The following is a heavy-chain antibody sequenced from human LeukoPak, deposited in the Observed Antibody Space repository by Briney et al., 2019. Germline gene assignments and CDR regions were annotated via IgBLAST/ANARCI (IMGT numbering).Heavy chain of an antibody. Sequence: PGGSLRLSCAASGFTFSSYSMNWVRQAPGKGLEWVSSISSSSSYIYYADSVKGRFTISRGNSKNTLYLQMNSLRAEDTAVYYCAKRGQWLAPQSLGYWGQGTLVTVSS. J-gene: IGHJ4*02. V-gene: IGHV3-21*04. D-gene: IGHD6-19*01. CDR1: GFTFSSYS. CDR2: ISSSSSYI. CDR3: AKRGQWLAPQSLGY.